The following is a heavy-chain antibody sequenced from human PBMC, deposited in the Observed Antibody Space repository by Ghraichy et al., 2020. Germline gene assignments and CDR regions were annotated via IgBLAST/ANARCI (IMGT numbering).Heavy chain of an antibody. Sequence: SETLSLTCAVYGGSFSGYYWSWIRQPPGKGLEWIGEINHSGSTNYNPSLKSRVTISVDTSKNQFSLKLSSVTAADTAVYYCARDTGTTSSRYDYWGQGTLVTVSS. CDR3: ARDTGTTSSRYDY. CDR2: INHSGST. J-gene: IGHJ4*02. D-gene: IGHD1-1*01. CDR1: GGSFSGYY. V-gene: IGHV4-34*01.